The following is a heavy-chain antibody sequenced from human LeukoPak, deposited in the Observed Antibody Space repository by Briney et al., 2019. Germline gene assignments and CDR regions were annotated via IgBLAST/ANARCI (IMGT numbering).Heavy chain of an antibody. Sequence: PGGSLRLSCAASGSTFSSYEMNWVRQAPGKGLEWVSYISSSGSTIYYADSVKGRFTISRDNAKNSLYLQMNSLRAEDTAVYYCARDPEVTAIPYYFDYWGQGTLVTVSS. CDR1: GSTFSSYE. J-gene: IGHJ4*02. V-gene: IGHV3-48*03. CDR2: ISSSGSTI. D-gene: IGHD2-21*02. CDR3: ARDPEVTAIPYYFDY.